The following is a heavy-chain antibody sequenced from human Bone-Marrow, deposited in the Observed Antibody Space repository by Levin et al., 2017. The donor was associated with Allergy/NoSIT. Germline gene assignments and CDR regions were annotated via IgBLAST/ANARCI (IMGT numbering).Heavy chain of an antibody. J-gene: IGHJ4*02. Sequence: SGGSLRLSCAASGFTFDDYGMSWVRQAPGKGLEWVSGMNWNGGSIGYADSVKGRFTISRDNAKNSLHLQMNSLRAEDTALYYCGRLGAYSSSWYGGGFDYWGQGIQVTVSS. CDR1: GFTFDDYG. D-gene: IGHD6-13*01. V-gene: IGHV3-20*04. CDR3: GRLGAYSSSWYGGGFDY. CDR2: MNWNGGSI.